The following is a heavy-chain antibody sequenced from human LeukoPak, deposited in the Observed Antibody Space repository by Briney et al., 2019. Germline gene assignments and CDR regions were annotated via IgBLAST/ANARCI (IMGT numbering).Heavy chain of an antibody. CDR1: GFTFSNSD. J-gene: IGHJ3*01. D-gene: IGHD3-22*01. V-gene: IGHV3-23*01. CDR3: AKAGSYSDISVYRLASFDF. Sequence: GGSLRLSCAASGFTFSNSDMNWVRQAPGKGLEWVSFISASGGSAQYADSVRGRFTISRDNSKNTLYLQMNSLRAEDTAVYYCAKAGSYSDISVYRLASFDFWGQGTMVTVSS. CDR2: ISASGGSA.